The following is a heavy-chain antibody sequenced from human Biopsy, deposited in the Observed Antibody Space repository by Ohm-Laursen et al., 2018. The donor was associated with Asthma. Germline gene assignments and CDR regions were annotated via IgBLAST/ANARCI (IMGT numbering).Heavy chain of an antibody. J-gene: IGHJ6*02. CDR2: PFHKGSP. V-gene: IGHV4-30-2*01. CDR1: YGSITSGGYS. Sequence: TLSLTCTVSYGSITSGGYSGKLIRQPPGKGRGWVAYPFHKGSPHHNPSLKSRVTISVDRSKRQFSLKVNSVTAADTAVYYCARMITMIQAANYYSYAMDVWGQGTTVTVSS. D-gene: IGHD3-22*01. CDR3: ARMITMIQAANYYSYAMDV.